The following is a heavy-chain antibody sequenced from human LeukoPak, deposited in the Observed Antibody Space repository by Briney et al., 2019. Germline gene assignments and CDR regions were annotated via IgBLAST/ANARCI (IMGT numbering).Heavy chain of an antibody. J-gene: IGHJ4*02. D-gene: IGHD3-10*01. CDR2: MSADSATT. Sequence: GSLRLSCAASGFNFGSYSMTWVRQAPGKGPEWVSVMSADSATTFYADSVKGRFTISRDNAKNTVFLQMSSLRAEDTALYYCARKSASGNYPLDYWGQGTLVTVSS. V-gene: IGHV3-23*01. CDR1: GFNFGSYS. CDR3: ARKSASGNYPLDY.